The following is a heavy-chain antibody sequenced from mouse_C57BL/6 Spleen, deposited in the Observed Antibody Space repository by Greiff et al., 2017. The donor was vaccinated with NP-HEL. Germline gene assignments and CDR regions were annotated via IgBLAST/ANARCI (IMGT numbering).Heavy chain of an antibody. CDR1: GYTFTEYT. CDR2: FYPGSGSI. J-gene: IGHJ2*01. CDR3: AGHEKRILPDGYFDY. Sequence: QVQLQQSGAELVKPGASVKLSCKASGYTFTEYTIHWVKQRSGQGLEWIGWFYPGSGSIKYNEKFKDKATLTAAKSSSTVYMELSRLTSEDAAVYFCAGHEKRILPDGYFDYWGQGTTLTVSS. D-gene: IGHD2-3*01. V-gene: IGHV1-62-2*01.